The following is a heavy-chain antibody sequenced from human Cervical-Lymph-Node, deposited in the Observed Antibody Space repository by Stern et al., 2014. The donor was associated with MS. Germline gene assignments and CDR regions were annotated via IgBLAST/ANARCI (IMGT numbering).Heavy chain of an antibody. V-gene: IGHV4-39*01. J-gene: IGHJ4*02. D-gene: IGHD2-15*01. CDR3: ASGGSFFFDY. CDR1: GGSISSSSYY. Sequence: QVQLQESGPGLVKPSETLSLTCTVSGGSISSSSYYWGWIRQPPGKGLEWIGSIYYSGSTYYNPSLQSRVTISVDTSKNQFSLHLSSVTAADTAVYYCASGGSFFFDYWGQGTLVTVSS. CDR2: IYYSGST.